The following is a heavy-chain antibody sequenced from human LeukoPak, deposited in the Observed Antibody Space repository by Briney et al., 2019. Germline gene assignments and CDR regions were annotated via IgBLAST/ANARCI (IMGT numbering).Heavy chain of an antibody. V-gene: IGHV3-23*01. CDR2: ISGSGGRT. D-gene: IGHD4-17*01. CDR1: GFTFNDHA. CDR3: AKHQQVYGDSLMDV. Sequence: PGGSLRLSCAASGFTFNDHAMGWVRQAPGKGLEWVSTISGSGGRTYYTDSVKGRFTISRDNSKNTLYLQMNSLRGEDTAVYYCAKHQQVYGDSLMDVWGQGTTVTVSS. J-gene: IGHJ6*02.